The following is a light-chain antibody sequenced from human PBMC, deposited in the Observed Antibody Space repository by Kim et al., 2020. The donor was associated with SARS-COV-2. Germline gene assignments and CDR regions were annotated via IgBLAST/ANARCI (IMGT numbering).Light chain of an antibody. CDR1: TSSIGSHT. V-gene: IGLV1-44*01. Sequence: GQRTTISCSGSTSSIGSHTVNCDQRLPGTAPKFVIYSNNQRPSGVPDRFSGSKSGTSASLAITGLQSDDEADYYCAAWDDSLNGPVFGGGTQLTVL. J-gene: IGLJ2*01. CDR3: AAWDDSLNGPV. CDR2: SNN.